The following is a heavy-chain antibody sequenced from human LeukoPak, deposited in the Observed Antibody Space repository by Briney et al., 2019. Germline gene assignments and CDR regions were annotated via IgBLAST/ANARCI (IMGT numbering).Heavy chain of an antibody. J-gene: IGHJ4*02. CDR3: AKDVYH. D-gene: IGHD5/OR15-5a*01. CDR2: ISVSGTYI. CDR1: GFTFSRNG. V-gene: IGHV3-21*04. Sequence: GGSLRLSCAASGFTFSRNGMAWVRQAPGKGLEWVSSISVSGTYIYYSDSVKGRFTISRDNSKNTLYLQMSSLRAEDTAVYYCAKDVYHWGQGTLVTVSS.